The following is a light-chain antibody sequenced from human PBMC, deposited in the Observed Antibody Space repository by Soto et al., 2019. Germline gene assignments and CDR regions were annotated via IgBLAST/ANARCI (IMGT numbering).Light chain of an antibody. CDR3: QSYDSSLSGWV. CDR2: GNS. Sequence: QSVLTQPPSVSGAPGQRDTISRTGSSSNIGAGYDVHWYQQLPGTAPKLLIYGNSNRPSGVPDRFSGSKSGTSASLAITGLQAEDEADYYCQSYDSSLSGWVFGGGTQLTVL. CDR1: SSNIGAGYD. J-gene: IGLJ3*02. V-gene: IGLV1-40*01.